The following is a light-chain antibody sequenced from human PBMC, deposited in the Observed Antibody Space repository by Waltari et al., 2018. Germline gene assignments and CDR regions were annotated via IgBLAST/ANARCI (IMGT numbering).Light chain of an antibody. V-gene: IGLV2-14*01. CDR2: DVT. CDR3: SSYSSSGTLV. J-gene: IGLJ3*02. Sequence: QSALTQPASVSGSPGQSITISCTGTSSDVGGYEYVSWYQQHPGKAPKLLIYDVTNRPSVFADRFSGSKSGKTASLTVSGLQGEDEADYSCSSYSSSGTLVFGGGTKVTVL. CDR1: SSDVGGYEY.